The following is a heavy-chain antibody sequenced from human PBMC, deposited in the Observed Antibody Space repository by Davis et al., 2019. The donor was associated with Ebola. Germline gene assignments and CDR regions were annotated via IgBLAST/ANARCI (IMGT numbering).Heavy chain of an antibody. Sequence: PSETLSLTCTVSGGSISSYYWSWIRQPPGKGLEWIGSIYYSGSTYYNPSLKSRVTISVDTSKNQFSLKLSSVTAADTAVYYCARGPSRARWLQLRWLADYWGQGTLVTVSS. J-gene: IGHJ4*02. D-gene: IGHD5-24*01. CDR3: ARGPSRARWLQLRWLADY. CDR1: GGSISSYY. CDR2: IYYSGST. V-gene: IGHV4-39*01.